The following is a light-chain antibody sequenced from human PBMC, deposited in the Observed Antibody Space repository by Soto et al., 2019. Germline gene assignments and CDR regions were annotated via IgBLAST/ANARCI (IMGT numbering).Light chain of an antibody. J-gene: IGKJ4*01. CDR1: QSVRSY. CDR3: QQRSDWPLT. Sequence: EIVLTQSPVTLSLSPGESATLSCRTSQSVRSYLAWYQQKPGQAPRLLMYDASNRATGIPARFRGSGSGTDFTLTISSLEPEDLAVYYCQQRSDWPLTFGGVTKVEIK. V-gene: IGKV3-11*01. CDR2: DAS.